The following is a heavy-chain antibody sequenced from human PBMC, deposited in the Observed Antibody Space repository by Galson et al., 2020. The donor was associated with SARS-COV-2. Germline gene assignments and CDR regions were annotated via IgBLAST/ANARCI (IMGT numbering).Heavy chain of an antibody. CDR1: GGSISSYY. V-gene: IGHV4-59*01. J-gene: IGHJ5*02. CDR3: ARMALGYCSGGSCYSGLDP. D-gene: IGHD2-15*01. CDR2: IYYRGST. Sequence: SETLSLTSTVSGGSISSYYWSWIRQPPGKGLEWIGYIYYRGSTNYNPSLKSRVTISVDTSKNQFSLKLSSVTAADTAVYYCARMALGYCSGGSCYSGLDPWGQGNLVTVSS.